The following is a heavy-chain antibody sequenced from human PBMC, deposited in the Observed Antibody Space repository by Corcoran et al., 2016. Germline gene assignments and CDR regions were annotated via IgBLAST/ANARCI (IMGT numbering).Heavy chain of an antibody. D-gene: IGHD6-19*01. CDR1: GFTFSSYS. Sequence: EVQLVESGGGLVKPGGSLRLSCAASGFTFSSYSMNWVRQAPVKGLEWVSSISSSSSYIYYADSVKGRFTISRDNAKNSLSLQMNSRRAEDTAGYYCARVAVAGSGRIDYWGQGTLVTVSS. CDR3: ARVAVAGSGRIDY. CDR2: ISSSSSYI. J-gene: IGHJ4*02. V-gene: IGHV3-21*01.